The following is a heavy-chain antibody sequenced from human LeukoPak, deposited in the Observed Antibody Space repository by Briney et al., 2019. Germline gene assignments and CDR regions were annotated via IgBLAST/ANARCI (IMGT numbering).Heavy chain of an antibody. CDR1: GGSISSYY. D-gene: IGHD6-13*01. J-gene: IGHJ4*02. CDR3: ARYKDRLGYSSSWYYFDY. Sequence: PSETLSLTCTVSGGSISSYYWSWIRQPPGKGLEWIGYIYYSGSTNYNPSLKSRVTISVDTSKNQFSLKLSSVTAADTAVYYCARYKDRLGYSSSWYYFDYWGQGTLVTVSS. CDR2: IYYSGST. V-gene: IGHV4-59*12.